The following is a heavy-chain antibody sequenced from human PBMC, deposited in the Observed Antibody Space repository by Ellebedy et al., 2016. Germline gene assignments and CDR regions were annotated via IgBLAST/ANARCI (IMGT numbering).Heavy chain of an antibody. CDR3: ARYYRASPYDTSGPSAFDI. V-gene: IGHV3-74*01. Sequence: GESLKISXAASAFPFSNYWMHWVRQAPGKGLVWVSRINTDGSSTSYADSVRGRFTISRDNAKNTLYLQMNSLRAEDTAVYYCARYYRASPYDTSGPSAFDIWGQGTMVTVSS. CDR1: AFPFSNYW. D-gene: IGHD3-22*01. CDR2: INTDGSST. J-gene: IGHJ3*02.